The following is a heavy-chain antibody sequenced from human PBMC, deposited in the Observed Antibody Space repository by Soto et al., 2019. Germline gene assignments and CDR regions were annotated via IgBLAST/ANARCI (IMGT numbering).Heavy chain of an antibody. V-gene: IGHV1-69*05. Sequence: QVQLVQSGAEVKKPESSVKVSCKAPGGTFSTYAISWVRQAPGQGLEWMGGIIPMFGTANYAQRFQDRVTXTXHESRNTVDMELSSLRSEDTAVYFCASGIQLWLRRINNGYSGWGQGTLVTVSS. CDR2: IIPMFGTA. J-gene: IGHJ4*02. CDR3: ASGIQLWLRRINNGYSG. CDR1: GGTFSTYA. D-gene: IGHD5-18*01.